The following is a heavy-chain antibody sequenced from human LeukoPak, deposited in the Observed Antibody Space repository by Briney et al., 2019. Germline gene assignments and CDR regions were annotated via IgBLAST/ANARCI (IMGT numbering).Heavy chain of an antibody. D-gene: IGHD1-26*01. J-gene: IGHJ2*01. Sequence: GGSLRLSCAASGFAFSRNGMHWVRQAPGKGLEWVALIFYDGSNKYYVDSVKGRFTISRDNSKNMLYLQMNSLRAEDTAVYYCARDLLYSGSYSWYFDLWGRGTPVTVSS. CDR1: GFAFSRNG. CDR3: ARDLLYSGSYSWYFDL. CDR2: IFYDGSNK. V-gene: IGHV3-33*01.